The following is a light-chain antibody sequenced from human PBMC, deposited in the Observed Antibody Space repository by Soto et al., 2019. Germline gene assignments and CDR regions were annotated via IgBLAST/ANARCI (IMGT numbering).Light chain of an antibody. V-gene: IGKV2-30*01. Sequence: DVVMTQSPLSLPVTLGQPASISCRSSQSLLYSDGNTYLSWFQQRPGQSPRRLIYKVSIRDSGGRDRFRGSGSGTDLTLKITRVEAEDVGVYYCMQGTYWPQRTFGQGTKVEIK. CDR1: QSLLYSDGNTY. CDR3: MQGTYWPQRT. J-gene: IGKJ1*01. CDR2: KVS.